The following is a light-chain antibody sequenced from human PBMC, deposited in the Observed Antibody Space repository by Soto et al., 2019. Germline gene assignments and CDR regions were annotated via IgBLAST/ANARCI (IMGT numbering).Light chain of an antibody. V-gene: IGKV3-20*01. J-gene: IGKJ4*01. CDR1: QSVSRNY. CDR2: GAS. Sequence: EIVLTQSPGTLALSPGERATLSCRASQSVSRNYLAWYQQKSGQAPRLLIYGASSRSTGIPDRFSGIGSGTDFTLQISRVEADDVGVYYCMQRLEFPLTFGGGTKVDIK. CDR3: MQRLEFPLT.